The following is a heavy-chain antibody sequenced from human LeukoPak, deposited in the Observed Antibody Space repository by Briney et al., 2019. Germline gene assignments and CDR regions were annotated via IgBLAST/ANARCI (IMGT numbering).Heavy chain of an antibody. V-gene: IGHV4-4*09. D-gene: IGHD1-1*01. CDR2: VYPSGST. CDR1: GGSIISYY. J-gene: IGHJ6*03. Sequence: SETLSLTCTVSGGSIISYYWTWIRQPPGKGLEWIGYVYPSGSTKYNPSLQSRVTISEDTSKNQFSLNLSSVTAADTAVYFCARGLYNSLYYYYYMDVWGKGTTVTVSS. CDR3: ARGLYNSLYYYYYMDV.